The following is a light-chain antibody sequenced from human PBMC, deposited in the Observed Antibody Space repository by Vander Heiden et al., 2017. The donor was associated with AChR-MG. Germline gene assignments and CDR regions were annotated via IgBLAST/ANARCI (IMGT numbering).Light chain of an antibody. J-gene: IGLJ3*02. V-gene: IGLV7-43*01. CDR1: TGAVTSGHD. CDR3: LLYYGAGGV. CDR2: GTS. Sequence: QTVVTQEPSLTVSPGGTVTLTCSSSTGAVTSGHDPNWFQQKPGQSPRALIYGTSNRHSWTPARFSGSLVGGKAALTLSSGQPEDEAAYYCLLYYGAGGVFGGGTMLTVL.